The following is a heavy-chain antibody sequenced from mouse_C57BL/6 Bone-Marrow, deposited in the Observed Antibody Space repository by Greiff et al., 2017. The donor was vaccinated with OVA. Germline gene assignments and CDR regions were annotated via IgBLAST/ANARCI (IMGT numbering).Heavy chain of an antibody. Sequence: QVQLQQPGAELVMPGASVKLSCKASGYTFTSYWMHWVKQRPGQGLEWIGEIDPSDGNTNYNEKFKGKSTFTVDKSSSTTYMQLSSLTSEDSAVYDCARESRACAWFSYWGRGTLVTVSA. J-gene: IGHJ3*01. D-gene: IGHD1-3*01. CDR3: ARESRACAWFSY. V-gene: IGHV1-69*01. CDR1: GYTFTSYW. CDR2: IDPSDGNT.